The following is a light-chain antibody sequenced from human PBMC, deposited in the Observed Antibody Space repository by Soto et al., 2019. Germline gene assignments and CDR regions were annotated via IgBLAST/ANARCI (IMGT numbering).Light chain of an antibody. CDR2: GNG. J-gene: IGLJ1*01. CDR3: QSYDTSLSGSEV. Sequence: QSFLTHPPSVSGAPGQRVTISCTGSSSNIGAGHDVHWYQHLPGTAPKLLIYGNGNRPSGIPDRFSGSKSGTSASLAITGLQAEDEADYYCQSYDTSLSGSEVFGTGTKVTVL. CDR1: SSNIGAGHD. V-gene: IGLV1-40*01.